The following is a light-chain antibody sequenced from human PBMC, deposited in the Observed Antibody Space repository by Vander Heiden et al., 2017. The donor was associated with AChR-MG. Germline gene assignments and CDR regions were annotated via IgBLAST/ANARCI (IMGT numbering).Light chain of an antibody. J-gene: IGLJ3*02. Sequence: PGQRVTISCSGSSSNIGSNYVYWYQQLPGTAPKLLIYNNNQRPSGVPDRFSGSKSGTSASLAISGLRSEDEANYYCAAWDDSLSGPVFGGGTKLTVL. CDR1: SSNIGSNY. CDR2: NNN. CDR3: AAWDDSLSGPV. V-gene: IGLV1-47*02.